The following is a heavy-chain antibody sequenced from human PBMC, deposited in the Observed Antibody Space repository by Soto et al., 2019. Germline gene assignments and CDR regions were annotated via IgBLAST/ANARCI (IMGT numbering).Heavy chain of an antibody. CDR1: GFTFSNAW. J-gene: IGHJ4*02. V-gene: IGHV3-15*07. CDR3: VTGGYFLDY. Sequence: RLSCAGSGFTFSNAWMNWVRQAPGKGLEWVGRIKSKPAGGAIDYAAPVQGRFTISRDDAKNMVYLQMNGLKPEDTAVYYCVTGGYFLDYWGQGTLVTVSS. D-gene: IGHD1-1*01. CDR2: IKSKPAGGAI.